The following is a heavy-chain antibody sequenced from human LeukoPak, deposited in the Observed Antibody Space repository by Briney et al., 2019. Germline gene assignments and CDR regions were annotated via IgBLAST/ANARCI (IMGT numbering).Heavy chain of an antibody. Sequence: SESLSLTCTVSGGSISSYYWSWVRQPAGKGLEWIGRIYTSGSNNYNPSLKSRVTMSVDTSKNQFSLKLSSVTAADTAAYYCARDNEVAARSFDYWGQGTLVTVSS. V-gene: IGHV4-4*07. D-gene: IGHD6-6*01. CDR3: ARDNEVAARSFDY. CDR2: IYTSGSN. J-gene: IGHJ4*02. CDR1: GGSISSYY.